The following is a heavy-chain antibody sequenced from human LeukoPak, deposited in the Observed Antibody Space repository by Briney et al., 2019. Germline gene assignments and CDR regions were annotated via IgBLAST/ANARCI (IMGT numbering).Heavy chain of an antibody. V-gene: IGHV1-69*13. CDR2: IIPIFGTA. Sequence: SVKVSCKASGGTFSSYAISWVRQAHGQGLEWMGGIIPIFGTANYAQKFQGRVTITADESTSTAYMELSSLRSEDTAVYYCARESSPGLNYYYYYGMDVWGQGTTVTVSS. CDR3: ARESSPGLNYYYYYGMDV. J-gene: IGHJ6*02. D-gene: IGHD3-22*01. CDR1: GGTFSSYA.